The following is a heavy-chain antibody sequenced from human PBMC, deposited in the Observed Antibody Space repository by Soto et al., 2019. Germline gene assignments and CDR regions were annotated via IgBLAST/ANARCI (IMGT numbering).Heavy chain of an antibody. Sequence: GAXVKVSCKASGYTFTSYYMHWVRQAPGQGLEWMGIINPSGGSTSYAQKFQGRVTMTRDTSTSTVYMELSRLRSDDTAVYYCAFSTCGSYYLFAFDIWGQGTMVTVSS. V-gene: IGHV1-46*01. CDR3: AFSTCGSYYLFAFDI. D-gene: IGHD1-26*01. J-gene: IGHJ3*02. CDR1: GYTFTSYY. CDR2: INPSGGST.